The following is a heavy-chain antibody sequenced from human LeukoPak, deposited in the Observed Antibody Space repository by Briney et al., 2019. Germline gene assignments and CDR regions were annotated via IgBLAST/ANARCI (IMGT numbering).Heavy chain of an antibody. CDR2: ISGSGDST. CDR1: GFTFSSYA. V-gene: IGHV3-23*01. J-gene: IGHJ4*02. Sequence: GGSLRLSCAASGFTFSSYAMSWVRQAPGKGLEWVSAISGSGDSTYYADSVKGRFTIPRDNSKNTLYLQMNSLRAEDTAVYYCAKDGGRYYYDSSGYYLDYWGQGTLVTVSS. D-gene: IGHD3-22*01. CDR3: AKDGGRYYYDSSGYYLDY.